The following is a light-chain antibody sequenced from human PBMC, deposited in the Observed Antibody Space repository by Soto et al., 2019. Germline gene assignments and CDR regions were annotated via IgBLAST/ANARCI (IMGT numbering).Light chain of an antibody. CDR3: CSYAGSFYV. J-gene: IGLJ1*01. CDR2: EGS. V-gene: IGLV2-23*01. CDR1: SSDVGSYNL. Sequence: QSALTQPASVSGSPGQSITISCTGTSSDVGSYNLVSWYQQHPGKAPKLMIYEGSKRPSGVSNRFSGSKSGDTASLTISGPQAEDEADYYCCSYAGSFYVFGTGTKVTV.